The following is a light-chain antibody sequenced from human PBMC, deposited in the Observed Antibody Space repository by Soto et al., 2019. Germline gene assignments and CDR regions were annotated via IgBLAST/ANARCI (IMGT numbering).Light chain of an antibody. J-gene: IGLJ2*01. Sequence: QSVLTQPPSVSGAPGQSVTISCTGTSSNIGAGYDIHWYQQPPGTAPKLVIYNNHNRPSGVPDRFSGSKSGTSGSLAITGLQAEDEADYFCQSYDGTLTGVIFGGGTKLTFL. CDR2: NNH. V-gene: IGLV1-40*01. CDR1: SSNIGAGYD. CDR3: QSYDGTLTGVI.